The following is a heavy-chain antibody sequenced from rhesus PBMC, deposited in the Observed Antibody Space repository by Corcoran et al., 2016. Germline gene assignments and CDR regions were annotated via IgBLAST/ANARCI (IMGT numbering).Heavy chain of an antibody. CDR2: ISGSGGST. CDR3: ARESAGYNIWTGRNRFDV. D-gene: IGHD3-3*01. Sequence: QLQLQESGPGLVKPSETLSLTCAVSGGSISGNWWNWIRQPPGKGLEWFGRISGSGGSTTSNPTLKSRVTISTDTSKNQFSLKLSSVTAADTAVYYCARESAGYNIWTGRNRFDVWGPGVLVTVSS. V-gene: IGHV4-173*01. CDR1: GGSISGNW. J-gene: IGHJ5-1*01.